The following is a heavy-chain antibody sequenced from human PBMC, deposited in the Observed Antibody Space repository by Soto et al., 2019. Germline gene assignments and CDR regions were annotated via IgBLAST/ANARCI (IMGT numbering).Heavy chain of an antibody. D-gene: IGHD7-27*01. CDR3: AKGPIWAATDY. Sequence: GGSLRLSCAASGFTFSSYGMHRVRQAPGKGLEWVAVISYDGSNKYYADSVKGRFTISRDNSKNTLYLQMNSLRAEDTAVYYGAKGPIWAATDYWGQGTLVTVSS. J-gene: IGHJ4*02. V-gene: IGHV3-30*18. CDR1: GFTFSSYG. CDR2: ISYDGSNK.